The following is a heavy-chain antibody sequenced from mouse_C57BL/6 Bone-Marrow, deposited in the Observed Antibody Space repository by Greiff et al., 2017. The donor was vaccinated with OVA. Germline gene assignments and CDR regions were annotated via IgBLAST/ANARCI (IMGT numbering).Heavy chain of an antibody. CDR3: ARRHYGSIAMDY. CDR1: GFTFSDYG. Sequence: VKVDASGGVFVPPGGSLNLSFAASGFTFSDYGMAWVRHAPRPVPEWVAFISNLAYSIYYADTVTGRFTISRENAKNTLYLERSRLRPEDTAMYYCARRHYGSIAMDYWGQGTSVTVSS. J-gene: IGHJ4*01. D-gene: IGHD1-1*01. CDR2: ISNLAYSI. V-gene: IGHV5-15*04.